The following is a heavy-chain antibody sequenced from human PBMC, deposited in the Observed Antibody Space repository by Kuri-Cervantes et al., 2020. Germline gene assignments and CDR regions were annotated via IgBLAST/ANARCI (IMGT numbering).Heavy chain of an antibody. CDR1: GGSVSSGSYY. CDR2: IYYSGST. D-gene: IGHD1-26*01. J-gene: IGHJ4*02. CDR3: NLVGATTKIRTLDY. Sequence: ESLKISCTVSGGSVSSGSYYWSWIRQPPGMGLEWIGSIYYSGSTYYNPSLKSRVTIPVDTSKNQFSLKLSSVTAADTAVYYCNLVGATTKIRTLDYWGQGTLVTVSS. V-gene: IGHV4-39*07.